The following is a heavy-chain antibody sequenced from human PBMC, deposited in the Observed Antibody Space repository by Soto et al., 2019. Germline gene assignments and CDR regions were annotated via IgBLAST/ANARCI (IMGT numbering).Heavy chain of an antibody. D-gene: IGHD3-22*01. J-gene: IGHJ1*01. V-gene: IGHV3-66*01. CDR3: AXNLHYSESSGRRPYIEYFQH. CDR2: IFSYFTT. Sequence: LGGSLRLSCAASGFTVSSNYMIWVRQAPVNGLEFVSVIFSYFTTYYSDSLKGRFTISIYNSKNTLYLQMNILIADYTAVYYCAXNLHYSESSGRRPYIEYFQHWGQGTLVTVSS. CDR1: GFTVSSNY.